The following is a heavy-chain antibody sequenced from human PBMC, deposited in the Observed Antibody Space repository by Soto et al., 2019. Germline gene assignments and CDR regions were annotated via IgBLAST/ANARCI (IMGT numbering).Heavy chain of an antibody. J-gene: IGHJ6*02. CDR3: ARQDEYSSSSHGRGYNYYYYYGMDV. D-gene: IGHD6-6*01. V-gene: IGHV5-10-1*01. CDR2: IDPSDSYT. Sequence: HGESLKISCKGSGYSFTSYWISWVRQMPGKGLEWMGRIDPSDSYTNYSPSFQGHVTISADKSISTAYLQWSSLKASDTAMYYCARQDEYSSSSHGRGYNYYYYYGMDVWGQGTTVTVSS. CDR1: GYSFTSYW.